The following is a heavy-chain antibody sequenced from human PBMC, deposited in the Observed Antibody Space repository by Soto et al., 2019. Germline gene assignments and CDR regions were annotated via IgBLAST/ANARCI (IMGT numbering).Heavy chain of an antibody. J-gene: IGHJ6*02. CDR2: IYYSGST. CDR1: GGSISSGGYY. D-gene: IGHD1-1*01. CDR3: ARDIAWNDYYYYGMDV. Sequence: SETLSLTCAVSGGSISSGGYYWSWIRQHPGKGLEWIGYIYYSGSTYYNPSLKSRVTISVDTSKNQFPLKLSSVTAADTAVYYCARDIAWNDYYYYGMDVWGQGTTVTVSS. V-gene: IGHV4-31*11.